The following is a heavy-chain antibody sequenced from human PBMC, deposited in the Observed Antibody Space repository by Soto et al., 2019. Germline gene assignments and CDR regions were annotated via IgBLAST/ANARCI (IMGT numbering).Heavy chain of an antibody. CDR1: GFTFSSYA. D-gene: IGHD4-17*01. CDR3: ARYGDYGDDAFDI. V-gene: IGHV3-30-3*01. Sequence: QVQLVESGGGVVQPGRSLRLSCAASGFTFSSYAMHWVRQAPGKGLEWVAVISYDGSNKYYADSMKGRFTISRDNSKNTLYLQMNSLRAEDTAVYYCARYGDYGDDAFDIWGQGTMVTVSS. CDR2: ISYDGSNK. J-gene: IGHJ3*02.